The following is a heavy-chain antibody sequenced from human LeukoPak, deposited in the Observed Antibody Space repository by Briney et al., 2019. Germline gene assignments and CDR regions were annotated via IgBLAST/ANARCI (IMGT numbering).Heavy chain of an antibody. CDR3: ARVSFTADVDY. CDR2: IKSKTDGGTT. Sequence: GGSLRLSCAASGFTFSNAWMSRVRQAPGKGLEWVGRIKSKTDGGTTDYAAPVKGRFTISRDNSKNTLYLQMNSLRAEDTAVYYCARVSFTADVDYWGQGTLVTVSS. CDR1: GFTFSNAW. J-gene: IGHJ4*02. D-gene: IGHD3-16*01. V-gene: IGHV3-15*01.